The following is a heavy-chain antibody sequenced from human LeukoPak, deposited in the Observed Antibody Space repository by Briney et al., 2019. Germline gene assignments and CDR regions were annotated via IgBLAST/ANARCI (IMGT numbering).Heavy chain of an antibody. V-gene: IGHV4-38-2*02. Sequence: SEALSLTCTVSGYSISSGFHWGWIRQPPGKGLEWIGNIYHNGSTYYNPSLKGRVTMSVDTSKNHFSLMLGSVTAADTAVYYCAREVGWLHPPGAFDIWGQGTLVPVSS. CDR3: AREVGWLHPPGAFDI. D-gene: IGHD3-10*01. CDR2: IYHNGST. CDR1: GYSISSGFH. J-gene: IGHJ3*02.